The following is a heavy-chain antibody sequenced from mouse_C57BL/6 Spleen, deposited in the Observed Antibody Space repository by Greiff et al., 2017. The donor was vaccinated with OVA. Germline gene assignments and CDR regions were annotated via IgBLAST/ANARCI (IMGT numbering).Heavy chain of an antibody. CDR3: ARHYYGSSWYFDV. V-gene: IGHV2-6-1*01. CDR2: IWSDGST. Sequence: VQLQQSGPGLVAPSQSLSITCTVSGFSLTSYGVHWVRQPPGKGLEWLVVIWSDGSTTYNSALISRLSISKDNSKSQVFLKMNSLQTDDTAMYYCARHYYGSSWYFDVWGTGTTVTVSS. J-gene: IGHJ1*03. CDR1: GFSLTSYG. D-gene: IGHD1-1*01.